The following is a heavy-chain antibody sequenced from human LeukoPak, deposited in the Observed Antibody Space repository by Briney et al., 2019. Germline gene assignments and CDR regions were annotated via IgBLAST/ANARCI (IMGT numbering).Heavy chain of an antibody. D-gene: IGHD3-3*01. CDR2: IYYSGST. V-gene: IGHV4-59*01. CDR1: GGSISSYD. CDR3: ARFSGAIFGVVTAFDY. Sequence: SETLSLTCTVSGGSISSYDWSWIRQPPGKGLEWIGYIYYSGSTNYNPSLKSRVTISVDTSKNQFSLKLSSVTAADTAVYYCARFSGAIFGVVTAFDYWGQGTLVTVSS. J-gene: IGHJ4*02.